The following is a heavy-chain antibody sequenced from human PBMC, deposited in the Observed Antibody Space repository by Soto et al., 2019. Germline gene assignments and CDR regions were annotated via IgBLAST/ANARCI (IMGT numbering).Heavy chain of an antibody. CDR2: IYYSGST. CDR1: GASISSGGYY. CDR3: ARGSYYDSSGYYGP. Sequence: QVQLQESGPGLVKPSQTLSLTCTVSGASISSGGYYWSWIRQHPGKGLEWIGYIYYSGSTYYNPSLKCRVTISVDTSKNQFSLKLSSVTAADTAVYYWARGSYYDSSGYYGPWGQGTLVTVSS. J-gene: IGHJ5*02. V-gene: IGHV4-31*03. D-gene: IGHD3-22*01.